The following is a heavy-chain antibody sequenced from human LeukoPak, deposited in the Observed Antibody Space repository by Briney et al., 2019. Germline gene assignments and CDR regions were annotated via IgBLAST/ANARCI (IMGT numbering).Heavy chain of an antibody. J-gene: IGHJ3*02. V-gene: IGHV4-59*01. D-gene: IGHD2-8*01. CDR1: CGAISSYY. Sequence: KPSETLSLTCTFSCGAISSYYWSWIRQPPGKGLAWIGYIYYSGSTNYNPSLKSRVTISVDTSKNQFSLKLSSVTAADTAVYYCARAAGVPVAFDIWGQGTMVTVSS. CDR2: IYYSGST. CDR3: ARAAGVPVAFDI.